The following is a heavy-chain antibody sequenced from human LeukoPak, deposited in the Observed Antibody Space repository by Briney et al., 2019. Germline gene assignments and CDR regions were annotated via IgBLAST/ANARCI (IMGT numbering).Heavy chain of an antibody. CDR3: ARASPRWELLRGSDY. Sequence: GGSLRLSCAVSGFTLSNYWMSWVRQAPGKGLEWGANIKQDGSETYYVDSVKGRFTISRDNAKNSLYLQMNSLRAEDTAVYYCARASPRWELLRGSDYWGQGTLVTVSS. J-gene: IGHJ4*02. V-gene: IGHV3-7*03. D-gene: IGHD1-26*01. CDR2: IKQDGSET. CDR1: GFTLSNYW.